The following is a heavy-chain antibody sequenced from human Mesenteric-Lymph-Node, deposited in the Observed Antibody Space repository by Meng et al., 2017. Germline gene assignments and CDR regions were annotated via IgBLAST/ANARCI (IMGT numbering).Heavy chain of an antibody. V-gene: IGHV2-5*02. D-gene: IGHD3-22*01. Sequence: SGSTLVKPTQTLTLTCTFSGFSLSTSGVGVGWIRQPPGKALEWLALIYWDDDKRYSPSLKSRLTITKDTSKNQVVLTMTNMDPVDTATYYCAHDSGYYEALDYWGQGTLVTVSS. CDR3: AHDSGYYEALDY. CDR2: IYWDDDK. CDR1: GFSLSTSGVG. J-gene: IGHJ4*02.